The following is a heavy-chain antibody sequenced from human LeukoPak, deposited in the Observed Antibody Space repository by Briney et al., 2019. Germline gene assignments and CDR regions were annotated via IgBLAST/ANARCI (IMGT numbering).Heavy chain of an antibody. Sequence: GGSLRLSCAASGFTFSSYSMNWVRQAPGEGLEYVSAISSNGGSTYYANSVKGRFTISRDNSKNTLYLQMGSLRAEDMAVYYCAREDPSMVNWFDPWGQGTLVTVSS. J-gene: IGHJ5*02. D-gene: IGHD2/OR15-2a*01. CDR1: GFTFSSYS. V-gene: IGHV3-64*01. CDR3: AREDPSMVNWFDP. CDR2: ISSNGGST.